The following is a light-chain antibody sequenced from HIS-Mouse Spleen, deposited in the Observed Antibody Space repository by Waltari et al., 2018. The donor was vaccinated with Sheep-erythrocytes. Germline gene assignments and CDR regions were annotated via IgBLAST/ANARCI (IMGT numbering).Light chain of an antibody. V-gene: IGLV3-10*01. CDR1: ALPKKY. CDR3: YSTDSSGNHWV. CDR2: EDS. Sequence: SYDLSQPPSVSVSPGQTASIRCPGSALPKKYASWYQQKSGQAPVLVIYEDSKRPSGIPERFSGSTSGTMATLTISGAQVEDEADYYCYSTDSSGNHWVFGGGTKLTVL. J-gene: IGLJ3*02.